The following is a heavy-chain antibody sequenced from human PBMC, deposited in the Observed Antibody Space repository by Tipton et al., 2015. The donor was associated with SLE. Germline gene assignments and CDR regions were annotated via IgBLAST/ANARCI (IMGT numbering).Heavy chain of an antibody. CDR1: GASISSYY. Sequence: TLSLTCNVSGASISSYYWSWIRQTPGKGLEWIGYRYYSGSTNYNPSLKSRVTISVDRSKNQFSLKLSSVTAADTAVYYCARESDAFDIWGQGTMVTVSS. CDR3: ARESDAFDI. J-gene: IGHJ3*02. CDR2: RYYSGST. V-gene: IGHV4-59*12.